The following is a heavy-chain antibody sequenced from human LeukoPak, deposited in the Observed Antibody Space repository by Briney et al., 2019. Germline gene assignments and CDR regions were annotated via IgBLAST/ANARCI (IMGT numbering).Heavy chain of an antibody. D-gene: IGHD3-9*01. CDR2: IWYDGSNK. CDR3: ARDGGFFDWYFDY. V-gene: IGHV3-33*01. Sequence: GGSLRLSCAASGFTFSSYGMHWVRQAPGKGLEWVAVIWYDGSNKYYADSVKGRFTISRDNSKNTLYLQMNSLGAEDTAVYYCARDGGFFDWYFDYWGQGTLVTVSS. J-gene: IGHJ4*02. CDR1: GFTFSSYG.